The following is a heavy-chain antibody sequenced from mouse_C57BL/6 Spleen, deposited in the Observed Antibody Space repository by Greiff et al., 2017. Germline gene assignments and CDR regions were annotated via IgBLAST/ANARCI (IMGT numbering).Heavy chain of an antibody. V-gene: IGHV1-26*01. CDR2: INPNNGGT. CDR1: GYTFTDYY. Sequence: EVQLQQSGPELVKPGASVKISCKASGYTFTDYYMNWVKQSHGKSLEWIGDINPNNGGTSYNQKFKGKATLTVDKSSSTAYMELRSLTSEDSAVYYCARGYYGSSYRFAYWGQGTLVTVSA. CDR3: ARGYYGSSYRFAY. J-gene: IGHJ3*01. D-gene: IGHD1-1*01.